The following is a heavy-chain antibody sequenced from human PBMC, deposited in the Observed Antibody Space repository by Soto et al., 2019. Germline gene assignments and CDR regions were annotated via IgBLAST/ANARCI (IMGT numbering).Heavy chain of an antibody. CDR2: ISHDGNNK. Sequence: QVQLVESGGGVVQPGRSLRLSCAASGFTFNRHPLHWVRQAPGKGLEWLSVISHDGNNKYYADSVKGRFTISRDNSMNMLYLQMHGLRTEDTAIFYCARASGHIYATLHGPFDHWGQGALVTVSS. D-gene: IGHD2-8*01. CDR3: ARASGHIYATLHGPFDH. CDR1: GFTFNRHP. J-gene: IGHJ4*02. V-gene: IGHV3-30-3*01.